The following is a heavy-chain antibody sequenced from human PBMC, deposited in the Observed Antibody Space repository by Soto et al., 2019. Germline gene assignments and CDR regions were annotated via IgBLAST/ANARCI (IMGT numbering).Heavy chain of an antibody. Sequence: ASVKVSCKSSGYTFTSYYMHWVRQAPGQGLEWMGIINPSGGSTSYAQKFQGRVTMTRDTSTSTVYMELSSLRSEDTAVYYCARAYCSSTSCYAGPWMDYWGQGTLVTVSS. J-gene: IGHJ4*02. V-gene: IGHV1-46*01. D-gene: IGHD2-2*01. CDR2: INPSGGST. CDR1: GYTFTSYY. CDR3: ARAYCSSTSCYAGPWMDY.